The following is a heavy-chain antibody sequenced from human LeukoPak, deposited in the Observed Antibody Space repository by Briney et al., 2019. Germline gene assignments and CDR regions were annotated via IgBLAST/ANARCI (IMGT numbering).Heavy chain of an antibody. V-gene: IGHV3-74*01. Sequence: GSLRLSCVASGFTFSTYWIHWVRQVPGKGLVWVAHINNDGSAATYGDCAKGRFTVSRDNAKNTLFLEMNSLRVEDTAVYYCARGTAVTAGIDYWGQGALLTVSS. CDR2: INNDGSAA. CDR3: ARGTAVTAGIDY. CDR1: GFTFSTYW. J-gene: IGHJ4*02. D-gene: IGHD2-21*02.